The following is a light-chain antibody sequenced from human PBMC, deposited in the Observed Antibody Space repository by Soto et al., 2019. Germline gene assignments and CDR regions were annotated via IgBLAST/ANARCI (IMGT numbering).Light chain of an antibody. CDR3: CSYAGSFTYV. J-gene: IGLJ1*01. Sequence: QSVLTQPRSVSGSPGQSVTISCTGTSSDVGNYNYVSWYQQHPGKAPKLIIYGVSKRPSGVHDRFSGSKSGNTASLTISGLRADDEADYYCCSYAGSFTYVFGTGTKVTVL. CDR2: GVS. CDR1: SSDVGNYNY. V-gene: IGLV2-11*01.